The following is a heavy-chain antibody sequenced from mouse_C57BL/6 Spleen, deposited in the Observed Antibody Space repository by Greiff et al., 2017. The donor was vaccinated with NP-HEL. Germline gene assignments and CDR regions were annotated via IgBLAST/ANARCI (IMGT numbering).Heavy chain of an antibody. Sequence: EVQLVESGGGLVKPGGSLKLSCAASGFTFSSYAMSWVRQTPEKRLEWVATISDGGSYTYYPDNVKGRFTISRDNAKNNLYLQMSHLKSEDTAMYYCAGGSRGDWYFDVWGTGTTVTVSS. CDR3: AGGSRGDWYFDV. CDR1: GFTFSSYA. J-gene: IGHJ1*03. D-gene: IGHD1-1*01. CDR2: ISDGGSYT. V-gene: IGHV5-4*01.